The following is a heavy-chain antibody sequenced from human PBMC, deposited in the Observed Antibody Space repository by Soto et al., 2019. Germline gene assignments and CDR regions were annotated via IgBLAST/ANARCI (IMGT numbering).Heavy chain of an antibody. CDR2: VNPSGGST. D-gene: IGHD2-15*01. J-gene: IGHJ1*01. CDR1: GYIFTAYS. V-gene: IGHV1-46*01. CDR3: AREENCSDGICYSAYFQR. Sequence: QVQLEQSGAEVKKPGASVKVSCKASGYIFTAYSMHWVRRAPGQGLQWMGVVNPSGGSTNYAQKCQGRITLTRDTSRNTFYMDLSSLTSEDTDVYYCAREENCSDGICYSAYFQRWGQGTLVTVSS.